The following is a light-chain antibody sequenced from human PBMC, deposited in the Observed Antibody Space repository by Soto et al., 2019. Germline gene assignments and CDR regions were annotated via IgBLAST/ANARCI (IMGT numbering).Light chain of an antibody. CDR3: LQYSNLAPIT. Sequence: EIVMTQSPATLSVSPGERATLSCRASQSVSTKVAWYQQKPGQGPRLLIYATSTRATGAPARFSGSGSGTEFTLTISNLRSQGFEAYYCLQYSNLAPITFGQGTRLEIK. CDR1: QSVSTK. CDR2: ATS. J-gene: IGKJ5*01. V-gene: IGKV3-15*01.